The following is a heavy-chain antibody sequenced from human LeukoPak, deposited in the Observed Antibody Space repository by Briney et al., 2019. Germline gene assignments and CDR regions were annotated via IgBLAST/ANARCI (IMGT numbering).Heavy chain of an antibody. CDR2: IQQEEIEK. J-gene: IGHJ4*02. CDR1: GFSFRAYW. CDR3: AKDRLYSGSNPDSFDY. Sequence: GGSLRLSCVASGFSFRAYWMSWVRQAPGKGLEWVANIQQEEIEKYYEDSVKGRFTISRDNAKNSLSLQMNSLRVEDTAVYYCAKDRLYSGSNPDSFDYWGQGTLVTVSS. D-gene: IGHD1-26*01. V-gene: IGHV3-7*01.